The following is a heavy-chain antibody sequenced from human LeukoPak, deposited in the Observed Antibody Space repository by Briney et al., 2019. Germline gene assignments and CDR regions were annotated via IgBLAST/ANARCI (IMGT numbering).Heavy chain of an antibody. CDR1: GGSFSGYY. Sequence: SETLSLTCAVYGGSFSGYYWSWIRQPPGKGLEWIGEINHSGSTNYNPSLKSRVTISVDTSKNQSSLKLSSVTAADTAVYYCARGYIVVVVAATDSFYAYWGQGTLVTVSS. CDR3: ARGYIVVVVAATDSFYAY. D-gene: IGHD2-15*01. V-gene: IGHV4-34*01. J-gene: IGHJ4*02. CDR2: INHSGST.